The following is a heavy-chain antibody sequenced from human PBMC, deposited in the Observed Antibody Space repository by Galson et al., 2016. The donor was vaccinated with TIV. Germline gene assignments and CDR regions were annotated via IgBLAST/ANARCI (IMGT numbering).Heavy chain of an antibody. CDR2: IDTDGTTT. V-gene: IGHV3-74*01. CDR1: GISVNNDW. CDR3: VRDRLGWH. D-gene: IGHD3-16*01. Sequence: SLRLSCAASGISVNNDWMHWVRQSPGKGLVWVARIDTDGTTTYYADSVKGRFSISRDNAKNTVYLQMNNLIADDTAVYYRVRDRLGWHWGQGTLVTVSS. J-gene: IGHJ1*01.